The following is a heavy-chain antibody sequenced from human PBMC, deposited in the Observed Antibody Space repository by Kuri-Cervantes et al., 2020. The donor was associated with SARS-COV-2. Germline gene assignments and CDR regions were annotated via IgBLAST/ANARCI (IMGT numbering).Heavy chain of an antibody. Sequence: GESLKISCAASGFTFSSYSMNWVRQAPGKGLEWVSSISSSSSYIYYADSVKGRFTISRENAKDSLYLQMNSLRAEDTAVYYCARDGRNPGSVGNCYDSSGYPDYWGQGTLVTVSS. CDR2: ISSSSSYI. J-gene: IGHJ4*02. V-gene: IGHV3-21*01. CDR1: GFTFSSYS. CDR3: ARDGRNPGSVGNCYDSSGYPDY. D-gene: IGHD3-22*01.